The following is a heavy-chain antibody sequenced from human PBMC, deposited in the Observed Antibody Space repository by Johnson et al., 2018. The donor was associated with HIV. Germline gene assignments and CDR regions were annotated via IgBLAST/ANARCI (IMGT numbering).Heavy chain of an antibody. V-gene: IGHV3-7*01. CDR1: GFTFSNSW. Sequence: VQLVESGGGSVQTGGSLRLSCAASGFTFSNSWMNCVRQAPGRGLEWVANIKHDGGRIQYVDSVKGRFTISRDNARNLLFLQMNTLRAEDTAVYYCARDVSYRYDGDGWADAFDIWGQGTMVTVST. CDR2: IKHDGGRI. J-gene: IGHJ3*02. CDR3: ARDVSYRYDGDGWADAFDI. D-gene: IGHD2-21*01.